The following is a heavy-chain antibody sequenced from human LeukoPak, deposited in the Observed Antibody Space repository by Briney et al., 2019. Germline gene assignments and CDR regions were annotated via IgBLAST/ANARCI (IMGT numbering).Heavy chain of an antibody. CDR3: ARGVTAMANYYYYYGMDV. CDR1: GFIFKDFW. D-gene: IGHD5-18*01. CDR2: IKQDGSEK. J-gene: IGHJ6*02. Sequence: PGGSLRLSCAASGFIFKDFWMIWVRQAPGKGLEWVANIKQDGSEKYYVDSVKGRFTISRDNAKNSLYLQMNSLRAEDTAVYYCARGVTAMANYYYYYGMDVWGQGTTVTVSS. V-gene: IGHV3-7*04.